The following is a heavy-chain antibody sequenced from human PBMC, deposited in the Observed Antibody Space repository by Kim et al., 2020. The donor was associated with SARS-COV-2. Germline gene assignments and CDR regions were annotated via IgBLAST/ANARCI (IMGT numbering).Heavy chain of an antibody. V-gene: IGHV3-30*04. Sequence: GGSLRLSCAASGFTFSSYAMHWVRQAPGKGLEWVAVISYDGSNKYYADSVKGRFTISRDNSKNTLYLQMNSLRAEDTAVYYCARSIAVADYWGQGTLVTVSS. D-gene: IGHD6-19*01. J-gene: IGHJ4*02. CDR3: ARSIAVADY. CDR1: GFTFSSYA. CDR2: ISYDGSNK.